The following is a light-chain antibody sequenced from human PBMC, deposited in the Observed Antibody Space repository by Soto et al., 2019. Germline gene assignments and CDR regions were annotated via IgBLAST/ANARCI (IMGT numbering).Light chain of an antibody. Sequence: QPVLTQPASVSGSPGQSITISCTGTSSDVGSYNLVSWYQQHPGKAPKLMIYEGSKRPSGVSNRFSGSKSGNTASLTISGLQAEDEADYYCCSYAGSSTLGVFGTGNKVTVL. CDR1: SSDVGSYNL. J-gene: IGLJ1*01. CDR3: CSYAGSSTLGV. V-gene: IGLV2-23*01. CDR2: EGS.